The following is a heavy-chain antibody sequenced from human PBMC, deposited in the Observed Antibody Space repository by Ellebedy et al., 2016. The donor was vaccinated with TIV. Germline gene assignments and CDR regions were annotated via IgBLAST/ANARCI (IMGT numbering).Heavy chain of an antibody. CDR1: GYTFTSYY. D-gene: IGHD4-17*01. CDR3: ARPDDYGDYGYFDY. Sequence: ASVKVSCKASGYTFTSYYMHWVRQAPGQGLEWMGWINPNSGGTNYAQKFQGRVTMTRDTSISTAYMELSRLRSDDTAVYYCARPDDYGDYGYFDYWGQGTLVTVSS. V-gene: IGHV1-2*02. CDR2: INPNSGGT. J-gene: IGHJ4*02.